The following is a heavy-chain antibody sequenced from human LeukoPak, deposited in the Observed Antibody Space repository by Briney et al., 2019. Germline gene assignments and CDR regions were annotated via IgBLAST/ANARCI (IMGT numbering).Heavy chain of an antibody. D-gene: IGHD6-13*01. V-gene: IGHV4-39*01. CDR2: IYYSGST. CDR3: ASSSWYQRGQNWFDP. J-gene: IGHJ5*02. CDR1: GGSISSSSYY. Sequence: SETLSLTCTVSGGSISSSSYYWGWIRQPPGKGLEWIGSIYYSGSTYYNPSLKSRVTISVDTSKNQFSLKLSSVTAADTAVYYCASSSWYQRGQNWFDPWGQGTLVTVSS.